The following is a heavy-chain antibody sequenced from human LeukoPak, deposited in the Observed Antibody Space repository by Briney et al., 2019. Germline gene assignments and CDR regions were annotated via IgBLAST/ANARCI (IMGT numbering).Heavy chain of an antibody. V-gene: IGHV3-21*01. J-gene: IGHJ4*02. CDR2: ISSSSSYI. Sequence: GGSLRLSCAASGFTFSSYSMNWVRQAPGEGLEWVSSISSSSSYIYYADSVKGRFTISRDNAKNSLYLQMNSLRAEDTAVYYCARADSGYPDYWGQGTLVTVSS. CDR3: ARADSGYPDY. D-gene: IGHD5-12*01. CDR1: GFTFSSYS.